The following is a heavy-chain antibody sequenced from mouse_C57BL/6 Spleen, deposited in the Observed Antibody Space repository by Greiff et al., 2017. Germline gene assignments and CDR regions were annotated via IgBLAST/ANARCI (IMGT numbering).Heavy chain of an antibody. CDR1: GYTFTSYW. V-gene: IGHV1-52*01. CDR3: ATLYYGSSHPHWYFDV. D-gene: IGHD1-1*01. J-gene: IGHJ1*03. Sequence: QVQLKQPGAELVRPGSSVKLSCKASGYTFTSYWMHWVKQRPIQGLEWIGNIDPSDSETHYNQKFKDKATLTVDKSSSTAYMQLSSLTSEDSAVYYCATLYYGSSHPHWYFDVWGTGTTVTVAS. CDR2: IDPSDSET.